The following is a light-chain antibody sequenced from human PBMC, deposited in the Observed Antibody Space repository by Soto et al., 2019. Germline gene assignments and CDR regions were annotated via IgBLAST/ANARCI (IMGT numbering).Light chain of an antibody. V-gene: IGKV1D-8*03. CDR3: QQYNSDSVI. CDR1: QGISSY. CDR2: ETS. J-gene: IGKJ5*01. Sequence: VIWMTQSPSLLSASTRDRVTISCRMSQGISSYLAWYQQKPGKAPELLIYETSILETGVPSRFSGSGSGTEFTLTISSLQPDDFATYYCQQYNSDSVIFGQGTRLEIK.